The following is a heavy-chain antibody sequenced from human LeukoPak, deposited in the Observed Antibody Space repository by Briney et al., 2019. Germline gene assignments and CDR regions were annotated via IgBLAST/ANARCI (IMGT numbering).Heavy chain of an antibody. V-gene: IGHV3-66*02. CDR3: ASNSGYGSFDY. CDR2: IYSGGST. CDR1: GFTVSSNY. D-gene: IGHD5-12*01. Sequence: PGGSLRLSCAASGFTVSSNYMSWARQAPGKGLEWVSVIYSGGSTYYADSVKGRFTISRDNSKNTLYLQMNSLRAEDTAVYYCASNSGYGSFDYWGQGTLVTVSS. J-gene: IGHJ4*02.